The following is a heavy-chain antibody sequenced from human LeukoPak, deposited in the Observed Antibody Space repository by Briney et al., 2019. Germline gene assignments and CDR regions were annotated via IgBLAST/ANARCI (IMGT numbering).Heavy chain of an antibody. V-gene: IGHV4-39*01. D-gene: IGHD3-3*01. CDR3: ARHRGSADFWSGDHDNNWFDP. CDR2: IYYSGST. CDR1: GGSISSSSYY. Sequence: SETLSLTCTVSGGSISSSSYYWGWNRQPPGTGLEWIGSIYYSGSTYYNPSLKSRVTISVDTSKNQFSLKLSSVAAADTAVYYCARHRGSADFWSGDHDNNWFDPWGQGTLVTVSS. J-gene: IGHJ5*02.